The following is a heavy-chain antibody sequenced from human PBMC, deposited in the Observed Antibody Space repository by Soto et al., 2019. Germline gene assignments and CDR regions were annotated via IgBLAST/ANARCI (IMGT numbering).Heavy chain of an antibody. V-gene: IGHV1-3*01. CDR2: INAGNGNT. J-gene: IGHJ4*02. CDR1: GYTFTSYA. CDR3: ARVSVNVLLWFGAPLGSFDY. D-gene: IGHD3-10*01. Sequence: QVQLVQSGAEVKKPGASVKVSCKASGYTFTSYAMHWVRQAPGQRLEWMGWINAGNGNTKYSQKFQGRVTITRDTSASTAYMELSSLRSEDTAVYYCARVSVNVLLWFGAPLGSFDYWGQGTLVTVSS.